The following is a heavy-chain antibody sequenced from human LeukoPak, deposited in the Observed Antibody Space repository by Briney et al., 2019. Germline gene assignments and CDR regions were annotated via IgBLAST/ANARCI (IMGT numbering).Heavy chain of an antibody. Sequence: PGGSLRLSCAASGFTFSSYAMSWIRQAPGKGLELVSAISGSGGSTYYADSVKGRYTISRDNSKNTLYLQMNSLRAEDTAVYYCAKDGGSHGRLRLGELSYPRYWGQGTLVTVSS. CDR1: GFTFSSYA. CDR3: AKDGGSHGRLRLGELSYPRY. J-gene: IGHJ4*02. V-gene: IGHV3-23*01. CDR2: ISGSGGST. D-gene: IGHD3-16*02.